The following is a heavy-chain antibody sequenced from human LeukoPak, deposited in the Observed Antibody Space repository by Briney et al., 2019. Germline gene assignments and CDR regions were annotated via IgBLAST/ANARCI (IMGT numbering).Heavy chain of an antibody. CDR2: VYYSRTT. Sequence: GSLRLSSAPSGFTFTSYSMNWVRPPPGKGRGWSGPVYYSRTTYYNPSLKSRVNISVDTSKNQFCLKLSSVTAADTAVYYCARNSRQGQYYYYYMDVWGKGTTVTISS. CDR3: ARNSRQGQYYYYYMDV. V-gene: IGHV4-59*04. CDR1: GFTFTSYS. J-gene: IGHJ6*03. D-gene: IGHD4-23*01.